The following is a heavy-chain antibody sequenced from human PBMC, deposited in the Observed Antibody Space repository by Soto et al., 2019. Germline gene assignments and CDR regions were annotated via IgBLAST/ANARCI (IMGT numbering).Heavy chain of an antibody. CDR2: FFYGGST. J-gene: IGHJ4*02. V-gene: IGHV4-39*02. CDR1: GGSISTSNDY. CDR3: SNFDF. Sequence: PSETLSLTCTVSGGSISTSNDYWGWIRQPPGKGLEWVGSFFYGGSTFYNPSLKSRVTISVDTSKNHFSLKLSSVTAADTAVYYCSNFDFWGQGALVTVSS.